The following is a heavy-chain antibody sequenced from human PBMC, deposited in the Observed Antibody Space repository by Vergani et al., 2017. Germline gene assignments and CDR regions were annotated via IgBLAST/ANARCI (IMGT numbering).Heavy chain of an antibody. V-gene: IGHV3-66*02. CDR2: FYTGDET. D-gene: IGHD3-10*01. J-gene: IGHJ5*02. CDR3: ARGNYYGSGTYVDP. Sequence: ELQLVESGGGLVQPGGSLRFSCSASGSTVSGNYMTWVRQPPGKGLEWFSHFYTGDETYYADSVKGRVTISRDTSKNTLHLQINNLRVEDTAVYYCARGNYYGSGTYVDPWGQGTLVTVSS. CDR1: GSTVSGNY.